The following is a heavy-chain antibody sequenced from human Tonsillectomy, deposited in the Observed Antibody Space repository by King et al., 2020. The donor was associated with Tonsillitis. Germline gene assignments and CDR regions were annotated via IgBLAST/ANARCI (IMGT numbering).Heavy chain of an antibody. Sequence: MQLQESGSGLVKPSQTLSLTCAVSGGSISSGGYSWSWIRQPPGKGLEWIGYIYHSGSTYYNPSLKSRVTISVDRSKNQFSLKLSSVTAADTAVDFCAGGDGPTSKLWHWFDPWGQGTLVTVSS. CDR1: GGSISSGGYS. V-gene: IGHV4-30-2*01. D-gene: IGHD2-21*01. CDR3: AGGDGPTSKLWHWFDP. CDR2: IYHSGST. J-gene: IGHJ5*02.